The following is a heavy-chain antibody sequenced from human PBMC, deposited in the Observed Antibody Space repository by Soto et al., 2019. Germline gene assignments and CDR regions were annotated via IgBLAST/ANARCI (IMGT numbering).Heavy chain of an antibody. CDR2: ISYDGSNK. D-gene: IGHD3-22*01. CDR3: ARDVDYDSSGPFGY. J-gene: IGHJ4*02. V-gene: IGHV3-30-3*01. CDR1: GFTFSSYA. Sequence: QVQLVESGGGVVQPGRSLRLSCAASGFTFSSYAMHWVRQAPGKGLEWVAVISYDGSNKYYADSVKGRFTISRDNSKNTLYLQMNSLRAEDTAVYYCARDVDYDSSGPFGYWGQGTLVTVSS.